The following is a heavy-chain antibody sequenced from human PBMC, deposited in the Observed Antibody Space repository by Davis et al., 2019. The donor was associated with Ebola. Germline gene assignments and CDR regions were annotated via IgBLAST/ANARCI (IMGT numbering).Heavy chain of an antibody. V-gene: IGHV1-69*04. D-gene: IGHD7-27*01. Sequence: SVKVSCKASGGTFSSYAISWVRQAPGQGLEWMGRIIPILGIANYAQKFQGRVTITADKSTSTAYMELSSLRSEDTAVYYCARARLGRDYGMDVWGQGITVTVSS. J-gene: IGHJ6*02. CDR1: GGTFSSYA. CDR3: ARARLGRDYGMDV. CDR2: IIPILGIA.